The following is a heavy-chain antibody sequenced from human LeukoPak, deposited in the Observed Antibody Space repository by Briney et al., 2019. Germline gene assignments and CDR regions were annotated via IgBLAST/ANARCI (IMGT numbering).Heavy chain of an antibody. CDR3: TTDSSGYYEGYFDY. CDR2: IKSKTDGGTT. D-gene: IGHD3-22*01. Sequence: AGALTLSYPTNRFNCGNEWMSGVRGARGKGKEWVGRIKSKTDGGTTDYAAPVKGRFTISRDDSKNTLYLQMNSLKTEDTAVYYCTTDSSGYYEGYFDYWGQGTLVTVSS. V-gene: IGHV3-15*01. J-gene: IGHJ4*02. CDR1: RFNCGNEW.